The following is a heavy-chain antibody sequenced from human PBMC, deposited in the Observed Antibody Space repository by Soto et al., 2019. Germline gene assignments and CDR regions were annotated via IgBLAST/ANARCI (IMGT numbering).Heavy chain of an antibody. CDR1: GGSISSGVYY. J-gene: IGHJ5*02. CDR2: IYYSGST. Sequence: SETLSHTCTVSGGSISSGVYYWSWIRQHPGKGLEWIGYIYYSGSTYYNPSLKSRVTISVDTSKNQFSLKLGSVTAADTAVYYCARGPYCSGGSCRGWFDPWGQGTLVTVSS. V-gene: IGHV4-31*03. CDR3: ARGPYCSGGSCRGWFDP. D-gene: IGHD2-15*01.